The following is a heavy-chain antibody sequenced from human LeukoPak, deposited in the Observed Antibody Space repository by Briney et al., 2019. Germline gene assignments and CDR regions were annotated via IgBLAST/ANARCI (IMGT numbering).Heavy chain of an antibody. V-gene: IGHV4-59*01. CDR3: ARSKGSYYYYGMDV. CDR1: GGSISSDF. Sequence: SETLSLTCTGSGGSISSDFWSWIRQPPGQGLEWIGYIYYSGSIKYNPSLKSRVTISVDTSKSQFSLKLSSVTAADTAVYCCARSKGSYYYYGMDVWGQGTTVTVSS. J-gene: IGHJ6*02. D-gene: IGHD2-15*01. CDR2: IYYSGSI.